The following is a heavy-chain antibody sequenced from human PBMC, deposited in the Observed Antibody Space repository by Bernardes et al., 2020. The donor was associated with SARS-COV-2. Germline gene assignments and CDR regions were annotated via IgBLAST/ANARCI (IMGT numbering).Heavy chain of an antibody. Sequence: GGSLRLSCAASGFTFSSYWMSWVRQAPGKGLEWVANIKQDGSEKYYVDSVKGRFTISRDNAKNSLYLQMNSLRAEDTAVYYCARFETYYDSSGYLNYDAFDIWGQGTMVTVSS. D-gene: IGHD3-22*01. CDR2: IKQDGSEK. V-gene: IGHV3-7*03. J-gene: IGHJ3*02. CDR3: ARFETYYDSSGYLNYDAFDI. CDR1: GFTFSSYW.